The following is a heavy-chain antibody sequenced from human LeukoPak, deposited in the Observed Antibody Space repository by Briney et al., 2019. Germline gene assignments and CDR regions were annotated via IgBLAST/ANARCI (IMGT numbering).Heavy chain of an antibody. D-gene: IGHD3-10*01. J-gene: IGHJ4*02. CDR3: ARDLGHYYGSGPGPNDY. CDR1: GFTFSSYS. V-gene: IGHV3-21*01. CDR2: ISGSSSYI. Sequence: GGSLRLSCAASGFTFSSYSMNWVRQAPGKGLEWVSSISGSSSYIYYADSVKGRFTISRDNAKNSLYLQMNSLRAEDTAVYYCARDLGHYYGSGPGPNDYWGQGTLVTVSS.